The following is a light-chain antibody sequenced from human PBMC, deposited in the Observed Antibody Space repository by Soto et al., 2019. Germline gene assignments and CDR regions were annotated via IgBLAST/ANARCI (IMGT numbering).Light chain of an antibody. CDR3: QQSYSTLRT. J-gene: IGKJ1*01. CDR1: QSISSY. CDR2: AAS. V-gene: IGKV1-39*01. Sequence: DIQMTQSPSYLSASVGDRVTITCRASQSISSYLNWYQQKPGKAPKLLIYAASSLQSGVPSRFSGSGSGTDFTLNISSLQPEDFATYYCQQSYSTLRTFGQGTKVEIK.